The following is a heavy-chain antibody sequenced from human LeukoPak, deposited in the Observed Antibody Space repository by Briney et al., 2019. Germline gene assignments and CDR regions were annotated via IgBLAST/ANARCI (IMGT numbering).Heavy chain of an antibody. CDR3: ARDCGSGSYFSYYYMDV. V-gene: IGHV4-34*01. D-gene: IGHD3-10*01. Sequence: SETLSLTCAVYGGSFSDYYWSWIRQPPGKGLEWIGEINHSGSTNYNPSLKSRVTISVDTSKNQFSLKLSSETAADTAVYYCARDCGSGSYFSYYYMDVWGKGTTVTVSS. CDR2: INHSGST. J-gene: IGHJ6*03. CDR1: GGSFSDYY.